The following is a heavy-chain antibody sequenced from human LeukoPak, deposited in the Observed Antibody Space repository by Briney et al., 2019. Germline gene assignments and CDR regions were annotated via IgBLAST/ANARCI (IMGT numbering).Heavy chain of an antibody. V-gene: IGHV3-11*06. J-gene: IGHJ4*02. D-gene: IGHD5-12*01. Sequence: GGSLRLSCAASGFTFSDYYMSWIRQAPGKGLEWVSYISSSSSYTNYADSVKGRFTISRDNAKNSLYLQMNSLRAEDTAVYYCAREYSGYFFEYWGQGTLVTVSS. CDR2: ISSSSSYT. CDR1: GFTFSDYY. CDR3: AREYSGYFFEY.